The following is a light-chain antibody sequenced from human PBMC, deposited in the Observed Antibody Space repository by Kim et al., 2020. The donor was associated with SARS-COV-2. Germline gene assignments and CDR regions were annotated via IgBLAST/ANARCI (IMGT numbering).Light chain of an antibody. J-gene: IGKJ5*01. Sequence: PGQRATLTGRASQSVGTYLAWYQQKPGKAPRLLIYDASKRATGIPARFRGSGSGTDFTLTIGTLEPEDSAVYYGQQRGNFGQGTRLEIK. CDR2: DAS. CDR3: QQRGN. V-gene: IGKV3-11*01. CDR1: QSVGTY.